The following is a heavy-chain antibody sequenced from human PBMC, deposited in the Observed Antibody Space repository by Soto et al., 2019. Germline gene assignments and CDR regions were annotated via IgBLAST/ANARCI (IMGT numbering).Heavy chain of an antibody. V-gene: IGHV5-51*01. CDR2: IYPGDSDT. CDR3: ARWYYDFWSGYYTGRFDY. J-gene: IGHJ4*02. Sequence: SLKISCKGSGYSFTSYWIGWVRQMPGKGLEWMGIIYPGDSDTRYSPSFQGQVTISADKSISTAYLQWSSLKASDTAMYYCARWYYDFWSGYYTGRFDYWGQGTLVTVSS. D-gene: IGHD3-3*01. CDR1: GYSFTSYW.